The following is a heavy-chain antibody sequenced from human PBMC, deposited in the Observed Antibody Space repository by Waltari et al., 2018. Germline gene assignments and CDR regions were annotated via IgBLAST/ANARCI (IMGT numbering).Heavy chain of an antibody. J-gene: IGHJ3*02. D-gene: IGHD3-10*01. V-gene: IGHV4-38-2*01. CDR3: ARSHRQGVIMPHAAFDI. CDR1: GYSISSGYY. CDR2: IYHSGST. Sequence: QVQLQESGPGLVKPSETLSLTCAVSGYSISSGYYWGWIRQPPGKGLEWIGSIYHSGSTYYNPSLKSRVTISVDTSKNQFSLKLSSVTAADTAVYYCARSHRQGVIMPHAAFDIWGQGTMVTVSS.